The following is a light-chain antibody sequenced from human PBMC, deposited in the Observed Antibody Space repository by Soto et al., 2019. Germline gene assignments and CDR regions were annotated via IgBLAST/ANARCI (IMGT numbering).Light chain of an antibody. CDR2: DAS. CDR3: QQRSNWPST. CDR1: QSVSSY. Sequence: IVLTQSPATLSLSPGERATLSCRASQSVSSYLAWYHQKPGQAPRLLIYDASNRATGIPARFSGSGSGTDFTLTISSLEPEDFAVYYCQQRSNWPSTFGGGTKVEIK. J-gene: IGKJ4*01. V-gene: IGKV3-11*01.